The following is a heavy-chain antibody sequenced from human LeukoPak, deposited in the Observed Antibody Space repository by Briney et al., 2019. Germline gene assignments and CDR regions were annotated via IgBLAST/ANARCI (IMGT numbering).Heavy chain of an antibody. CDR1: GGSFSSYY. J-gene: IGHJ4*02. Sequence: PSETLSLTCAVYGGSFSSYYWGWIRQPPGKGLEWIGSIYYTGSTYYNPSLKSRVTISVDTSKNQFSLKLSSVTAADTAVYYCARHRDRQWLEGYWGQGTLVTVSS. CDR3: ARHRDRQWLEGY. V-gene: IGHV4-39*01. D-gene: IGHD6-19*01. CDR2: IYYTGST.